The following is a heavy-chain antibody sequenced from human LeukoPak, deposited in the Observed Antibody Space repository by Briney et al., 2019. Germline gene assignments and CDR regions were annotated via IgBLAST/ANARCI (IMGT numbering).Heavy chain of an antibody. CDR2: ISGSGGST. J-gene: IGHJ3*02. V-gene: IGHV3-23*01. Sequence: GGSLGLSCAASGFTLSTYSMNWVRQAPGKGLEWVSAISGSGGSTYYADSVKGRFTISRDNSKNTLYLQMNSLRAEDTAVYYCAKDLMVRGVYDAFDIWGQGTMVTVSS. D-gene: IGHD3-10*01. CDR1: GFTLSTYS. CDR3: AKDLMVRGVYDAFDI.